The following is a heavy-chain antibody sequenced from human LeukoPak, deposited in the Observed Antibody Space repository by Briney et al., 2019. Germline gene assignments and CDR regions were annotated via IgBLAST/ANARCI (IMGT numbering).Heavy chain of an antibody. J-gene: IGHJ3*02. V-gene: IGHV4-4*02. CDR1: GGSISSYW. CDR2: VYHSGST. CDR3: AGAYCGGDCYSGRAFDI. Sequence: SETLSLTCTVSGGSISSYWWSWVRQPPGKGLEWIGEVYHSGSTNYYPSLKSRVTISIEKSKNQFSLKLSSVTAADTAVYYCAGAYCGGDCYSGRAFDIWGQGTMVTVSS. D-gene: IGHD2-21*02.